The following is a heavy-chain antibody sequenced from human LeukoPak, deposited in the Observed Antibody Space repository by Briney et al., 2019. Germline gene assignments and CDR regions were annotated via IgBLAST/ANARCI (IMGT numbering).Heavy chain of an antibody. CDR1: GYTFTGYY. V-gene: IGHV1-2*06. CDR2: INPNSGGT. D-gene: IGHD4-17*01. CDR3: ARGGDYDAFDI. Sequence: ASVKVSCKASGYTFTGYYMHWVLQAPGQGLEWMGRINPNSGGTNYAQKFQGRATMTRDTSISTAYMELSGLRSDDTAVYYCARGGDYDAFDIWGQGTMVTVSS. J-gene: IGHJ3*02.